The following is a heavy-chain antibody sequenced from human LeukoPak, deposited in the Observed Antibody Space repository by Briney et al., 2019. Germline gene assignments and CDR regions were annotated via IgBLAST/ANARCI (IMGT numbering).Heavy chain of an antibody. CDR3: ARDRGLAARYDS. J-gene: IGHJ4*02. CDR1: GYTFTSYS. V-gene: IGHV1-46*01. D-gene: IGHD6-6*01. Sequence: ASVKVSCKASGYTFTSYSLHWIRQAPRQGLEWMGVINPSGGSTTYAQKFQGRVTLTSDMSTSTVELGLSSLRYEDTAVYFCARDRGLAARYDSWGQGTLVTVSS. CDR2: INPSGGST.